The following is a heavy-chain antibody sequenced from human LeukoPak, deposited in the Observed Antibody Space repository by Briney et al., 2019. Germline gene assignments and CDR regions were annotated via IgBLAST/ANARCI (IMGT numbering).Heavy chain of an antibody. CDR1: GYTFTGYY. V-gene: IGHV1-2*02. D-gene: IGHD6-19*01. CDR2: INPNSGGT. J-gene: IGHJ4*02. CDR3: ARSSGWYGYFDY. Sequence: ASVKVSCKAPGYTFTGYYMHWVRQAPGQGLEWMGWINPNSGGTNYAQKFQGRVTMTRDTSISTAYMELSRLRSDDTAVYYCARSSGWYGYFDYWGQGTLVTVSS.